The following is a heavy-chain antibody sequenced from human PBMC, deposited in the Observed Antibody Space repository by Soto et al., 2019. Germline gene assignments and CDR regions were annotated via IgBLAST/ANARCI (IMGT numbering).Heavy chain of an antibody. CDR3: AKDQQGVRGVIIYYYYYGMDV. D-gene: IGHD3-10*01. CDR2: ISVSGGST. J-gene: IGHJ6*02. CDR1: GFTFSSYA. V-gene: IGHV3-23*01. Sequence: GGSLRLSCAASGFTFSSYAMSWVRQAPGKGLEWVSAISVSGGSTYYADSVKGRFTISRDNSKNTLYLQMNSLRAEDTAVYYCAKDQQGVRGVIIYYYYYGMDVWGQGTTVTVSS.